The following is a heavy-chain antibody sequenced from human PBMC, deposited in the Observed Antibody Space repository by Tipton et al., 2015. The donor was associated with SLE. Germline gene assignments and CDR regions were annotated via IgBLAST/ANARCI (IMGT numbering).Heavy chain of an antibody. D-gene: IGHD6-6*01. Sequence: TLSLTCAVSGGSISSSNWWSWVRQPPGKGLEWIGEIYHSGSTNYNPSLKSRVTISVDTSKNQFSLKLSSVTAADTAVYYCARAPYSSSSVRFDPWGQGTLVTVSS. V-gene: IGHV4-4*02. CDR1: GGSISSSNW. CDR2: IYHSGST. J-gene: IGHJ5*02. CDR3: ARAPYSSSSVRFDP.